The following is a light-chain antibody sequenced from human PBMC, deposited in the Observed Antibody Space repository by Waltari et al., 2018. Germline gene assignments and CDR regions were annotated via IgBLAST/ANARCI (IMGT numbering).Light chain of an antibody. CDR3: QQYDSFWS. Sequence: DIQMTQSPSTLSASIGDRVTITCRASQTIISWLSWYQQKPGQAPRLLIYRAPALETGVPSRFSGTGSGTEFTLTINGLQPDDSATYFCQQYDSFWSFGQGTKVEVK. V-gene: IGKV1-5*03. CDR2: RAP. CDR1: QTIISW. J-gene: IGKJ1*01.